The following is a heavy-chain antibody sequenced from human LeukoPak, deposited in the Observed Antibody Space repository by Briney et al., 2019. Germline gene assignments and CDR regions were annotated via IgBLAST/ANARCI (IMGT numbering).Heavy chain of an antibody. CDR1: GFTFSSYS. CDR2: ISSSSTYI. CDR3: ARDWSGDDY. Sequence: GGSLRLSCGASGFTFSSYSMSWVRQAPGKGLEWVSSISSSSTYIYYVDSVKGRFTISRDDAKNSLYLQMNSLRAEDTALYYCARDWSGDDYWGQGTLVTVSS. D-gene: IGHD3-3*01. V-gene: IGHV3-21*01. J-gene: IGHJ4*02.